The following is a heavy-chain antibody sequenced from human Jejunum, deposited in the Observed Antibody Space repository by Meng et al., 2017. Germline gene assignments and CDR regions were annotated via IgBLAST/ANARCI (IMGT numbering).Heavy chain of an antibody. CDR3: AFRGVTGIVY. J-gene: IGHJ4*02. CDR2: SSSGGTTT. Sequence: GESLKISCVGSGFNFNTYEMNWVRQAPGKGLEWVSYSSSGGTTTYYADSVKGRFTISRDNINNSLFLQMNRLRAEDSAVYYCAFRGVTGIVYWGQGTLVTVSS. V-gene: IGHV3-48*03. D-gene: IGHD6-19*01. CDR1: GFNFNTYE.